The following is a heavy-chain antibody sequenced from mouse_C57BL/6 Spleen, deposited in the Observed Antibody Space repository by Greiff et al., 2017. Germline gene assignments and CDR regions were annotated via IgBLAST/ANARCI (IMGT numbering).Heavy chain of an antibody. D-gene: IGHD2-1*01. J-gene: IGHJ3*01. Sequence: EVKVVESGGDLVKPGGSLKLSCAASGFTFSSYGMSWVRQTPDKRLEWVATISSGGSYTYYPDSVKGRFTISRDNAKNTLYLQMSSLKSEDTAMYYCARNYGNYDLAWFAYWGQGTLVTVSA. V-gene: IGHV5-6*01. CDR3: ARNYGNYDLAWFAY. CDR1: GFTFSSYG. CDR2: ISSGGSYT.